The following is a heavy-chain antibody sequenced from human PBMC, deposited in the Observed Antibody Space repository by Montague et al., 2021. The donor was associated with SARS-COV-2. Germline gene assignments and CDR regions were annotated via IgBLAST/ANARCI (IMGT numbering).Heavy chain of an antibody. CDR2: INESGST. CDR1: GGSFSDYY. V-gene: IGHV4-34*01. J-gene: IGHJ6*03. D-gene: IGHD3-10*01. CDR3: ARAPFLMIRGVLSGINHYSYCYMDV. Sequence: SETLSLTCAVYGGSFSDYYWTWIRQPPEKGLEWIGEINESGSTNYNPSLKSRVTISVDTSKNQFSLRLSSVTAADTGVYYCARAPFLMIRGVLSGINHYSYCYMDVWDTGTTVTVSS.